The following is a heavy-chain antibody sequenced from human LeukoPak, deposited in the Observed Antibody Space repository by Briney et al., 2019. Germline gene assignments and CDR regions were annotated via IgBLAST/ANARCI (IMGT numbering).Heavy chain of an antibody. Sequence: GESLKISCRDSGYNFSSYWIGWVRQMPGKGLEWMGIVYPGDSDTTYSPSFQGQVTISADKSISTAYLQWRSLKASDTAIYYCARHRGGRDSSGYEPNWFDPWGQGTLVTVSS. J-gene: IGHJ5*02. CDR3: ARHRGGRDSSGYEPNWFDP. CDR1: GYNFSSYW. V-gene: IGHV5-51*01. CDR2: VYPGDSDT. D-gene: IGHD3-22*01.